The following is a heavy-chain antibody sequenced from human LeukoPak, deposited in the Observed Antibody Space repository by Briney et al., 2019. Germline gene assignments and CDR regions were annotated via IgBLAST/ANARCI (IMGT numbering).Heavy chain of an antibody. V-gene: IGHV3-23*01. D-gene: IGHD3-22*01. J-gene: IGHJ4*02. CDR1: GFTFSSYA. Sequence: GGSLRLSCAASGFTFSSYAMSWVRQAPGKGLEWVSSITSSGAATYYADSVKGRFTISTDNSDNTLYLQMNSLRAEDTDVYYCAKDRPNYYGSNGHYYKLNGDCWGQGTLVTVSS. CDR2: ITSSGAAT. CDR3: AKDRPNYYGSNGHYYKLNGDC.